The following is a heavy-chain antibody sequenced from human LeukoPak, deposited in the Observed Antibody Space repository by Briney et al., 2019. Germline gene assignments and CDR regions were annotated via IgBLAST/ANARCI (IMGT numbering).Heavy chain of an antibody. J-gene: IGHJ4*02. V-gene: IGHV5-51*01. CDR2: IYPGDSDT. D-gene: IGHD6-19*01. CDR3: ARFIAVAGTRHYYFDY. Sequence: GGALQISCKGSGYRFTSYWIGWVRQMPGKGLEWMGIIYPGDSDTRYSPSFQGQVTISADKSISTAYLQWSSLKASDTTMYYCARFIAVAGTRHYYFDYWGQGTLVTVSS. CDR1: GYRFTSYW.